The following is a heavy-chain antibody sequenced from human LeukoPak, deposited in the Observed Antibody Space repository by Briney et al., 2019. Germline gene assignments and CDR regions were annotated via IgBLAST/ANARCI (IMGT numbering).Heavy chain of an antibody. J-gene: IGHJ4*02. D-gene: IGHD3-10*01. CDR1: GGSISSYY. CDR2: IYYSGST. Sequence: SETLSLTCTVSGGSISSYYWSWIRQPPGKGLEWIGYIYYSGSTNYNPSLRSRLTISADTSTSQVSLKLSPVTAADTAVYYCARHKPTGSYPLELWGQGTLVTVSS. CDR3: ARHKPTGSYPLEL. V-gene: IGHV4-59*08.